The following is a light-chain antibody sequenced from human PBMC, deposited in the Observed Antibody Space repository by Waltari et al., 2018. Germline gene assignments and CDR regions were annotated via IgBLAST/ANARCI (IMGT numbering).Light chain of an antibody. Sequence: QSALXQPAXVSGSPGQSITISCTGTSSDVGGYNYVSWYQQHPGKAPNLMIYEVSNRPSGVSXRXSXSKSGNTASLTISGLXAEDEAXYYCSSYTSSSTPRVFGGGTKLTVL. CDR2: EVS. CDR3: SSYTSSSTPRV. V-gene: IGLV2-14*01. J-gene: IGLJ3*02. CDR1: SSDVGGYNY.